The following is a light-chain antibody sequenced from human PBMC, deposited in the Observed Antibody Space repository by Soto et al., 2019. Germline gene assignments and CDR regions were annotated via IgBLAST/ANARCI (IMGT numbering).Light chain of an antibody. CDR2: YDS. Sequence: SYELTQPPSVSVAPGKTARSTCGGNNIGSKSVHWYQQKTGQAPVLVSYYDSDRPSVIPERFSGSNSGNTATLTISRVAAGDEADYYCQVWDSSSDHPKVFGGGTKLTVL. CDR3: QVWDSSSDHPKV. J-gene: IGLJ2*01. CDR1: NIGSKS. V-gene: IGLV3-21*04.